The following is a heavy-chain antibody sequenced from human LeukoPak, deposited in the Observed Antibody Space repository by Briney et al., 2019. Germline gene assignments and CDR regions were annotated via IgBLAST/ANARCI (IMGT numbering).Heavy chain of an antibody. CDR1: GYTFTSYY. J-gene: IGHJ4*02. D-gene: IGHD3-22*01. V-gene: IGHV1-46*01. CDR3: ARTRISTYYCDSSGYYDY. Sequence: GASVKVSCKASGYTFTSYYMHWVRQAPGQGLEWMGIINPSGGSTSYAQKFQGRVTMTRDTSTSTVYMELSSLRSEDTAVYYCARTRISTYYCDSSGYYDYWGQGTLVTVSS. CDR2: INPSGGST.